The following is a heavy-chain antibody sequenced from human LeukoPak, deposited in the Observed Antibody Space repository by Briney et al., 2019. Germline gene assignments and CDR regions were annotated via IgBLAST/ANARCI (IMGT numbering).Heavy chain of an antibody. CDR2: INHSGST. D-gene: IGHD2-15*01. V-gene: IGHV4-34*01. J-gene: IGHJ4*02. CDR3: ARGPARHCSGGSCYSLNY. CDR1: GGSFSGYY. Sequence: PSETLSLTCAVYGGSFSGYYWSWIRQPPGKGLEWIGEINHSGSTNYNPSLKSRVTISVDTSKNQFSLKLSSVTAADTAVYYCARGPARHCSGGSCYSLNYWGQGTLVTVSS.